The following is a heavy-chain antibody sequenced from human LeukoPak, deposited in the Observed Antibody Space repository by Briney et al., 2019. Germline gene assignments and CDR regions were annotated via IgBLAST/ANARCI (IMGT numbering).Heavy chain of an antibody. D-gene: IGHD6-19*01. CDR3: ARVIAVAGAFNAFDI. J-gene: IGHJ3*02. CDR2: IYYSGST. Sequence: PSETLSLXCTVSGGSISSYYWSWIRQPPGKGLEWIGYIYYSGSTNYNPSLKSRVTISVDTSKNQFSLKLSSVTAADTAVYYCARVIAVAGAFNAFDIWGQGTMVTVSS. V-gene: IGHV4-59*01. CDR1: GGSISSYY.